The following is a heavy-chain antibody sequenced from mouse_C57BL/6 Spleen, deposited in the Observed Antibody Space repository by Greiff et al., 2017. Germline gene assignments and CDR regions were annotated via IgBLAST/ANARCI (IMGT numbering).Heavy chain of an antibody. CDR3: ARGADSFDY. J-gene: IGHJ2*01. CDR1: GYTFTSYS. Sequence: VKLLEPGAELARPGASVKMSCKASGYTFTSYSMHWVKQRPGQGLEWIGYINPSSGYTNYNQKFKDKATLTVDKSSSTAYMQLSSLTSEDSAVXYCARGADSFDYWGQGTTLTVSS. CDR2: INPSSGYT. V-gene: IGHV1-4*01.